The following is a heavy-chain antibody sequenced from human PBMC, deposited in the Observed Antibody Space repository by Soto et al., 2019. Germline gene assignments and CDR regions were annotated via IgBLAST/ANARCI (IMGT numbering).Heavy chain of an antibody. CDR2: ISHSGDT. V-gene: IGHV4-4*09. Sequence: LSLTCTVSGGSISSYYWSWIRQPPGKELEWIGTISHSGDTYYNPSLKSRVTISIDTAKNHLSLILSSVTAADTATYYCTRIYCTTTSCFINGMDVWGQGTTVTVSS. D-gene: IGHD2-2*01. CDR3: TRIYCTTTSCFINGMDV. CDR1: GGSISSYY. J-gene: IGHJ6*02.